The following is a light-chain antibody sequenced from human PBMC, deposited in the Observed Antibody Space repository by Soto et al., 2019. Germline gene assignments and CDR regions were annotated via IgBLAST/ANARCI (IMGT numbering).Light chain of an antibody. Sequence: DSQMTQSPSTLSASVGGTVTVTCRASQSVSGWLAWYQQKPGKAPKLLIYDASSLESGVPSRFSGSGSGTEFTLTISSLQPDDFATYYCQQYNSYSWTFGQGTKVDIK. V-gene: IGKV1-5*01. J-gene: IGKJ1*01. CDR2: DAS. CDR1: QSVSGW. CDR3: QQYNSYSWT.